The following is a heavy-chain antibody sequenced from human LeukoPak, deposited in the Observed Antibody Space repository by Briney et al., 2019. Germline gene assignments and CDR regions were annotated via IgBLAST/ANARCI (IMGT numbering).Heavy chain of an antibody. CDR1: GYPFSNYD. Sequence: ASVKVSCKTSGYPFSNYDINWVRQAAGQGLERMGWINPHSGKTGYAQKFQGRVTMTTDTSASTAYMELSSLRSDDTAVYYCARGEWKQASYFDYWGQGTLVTVSS. V-gene: IGHV1-8*01. CDR3: ARGEWKQASYFDY. J-gene: IGHJ4*02. D-gene: IGHD3-3*01. CDR2: INPHSGKT.